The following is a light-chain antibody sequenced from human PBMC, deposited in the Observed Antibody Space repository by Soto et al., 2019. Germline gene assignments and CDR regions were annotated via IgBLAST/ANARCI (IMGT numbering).Light chain of an antibody. CDR1: SSDIGAYNY. CDR3: TSWTTSTTMI. J-gene: IGLJ2*01. CDR2: DVN. Sequence: QSALTQPASVSGSPGQSITISCTGTSSDIGAYNYVSWYQQHPGKAPKLMIYDVNIRPSGVSNRFSGSKSGNTASLTISGLQAEDAAHYYCTSWTTSTTMIFGGGTQLTVL. V-gene: IGLV2-14*03.